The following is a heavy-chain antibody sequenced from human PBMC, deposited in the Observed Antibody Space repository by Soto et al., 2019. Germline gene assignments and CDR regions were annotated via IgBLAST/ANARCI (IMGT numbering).Heavy chain of an antibody. CDR1: GGSISSGGYY. CDR2: IYYSGST. J-gene: IGHJ5*02. V-gene: IGHV4-31*03. D-gene: IGHD2-2*01. Sequence: SETLSLTCTVSGGSISSGGYYWNWIRQHPGKGLEWIGYIYYSGSTYYNPSLKSRVTISIDTSKNQFSLKLSSVTAADTAVYYCARLGEYYQSLDPWGPGTLVTVSS. CDR3: ARLGEYYQSLDP.